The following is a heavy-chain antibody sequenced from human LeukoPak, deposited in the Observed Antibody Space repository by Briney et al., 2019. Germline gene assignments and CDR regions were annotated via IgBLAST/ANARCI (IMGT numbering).Heavy chain of an antibody. CDR3: ARGAYSSSWYAYYYYYYMDV. D-gene: IGHD6-13*01. CDR1: GFTFDDYG. V-gene: IGHV3-20*04. J-gene: IGHJ6*03. CDR2: INWNGGST. Sequence: PGGSLRLSCAASGFTFDDYGMSWVRQAPGKGLEWVSGINWNGGSTGYADSVKGRFTISRDNAKNSLYLQMNSLRAEDTAVYYCARGAYSSSWYAYYYYYYMDVWGKGTTVTISS.